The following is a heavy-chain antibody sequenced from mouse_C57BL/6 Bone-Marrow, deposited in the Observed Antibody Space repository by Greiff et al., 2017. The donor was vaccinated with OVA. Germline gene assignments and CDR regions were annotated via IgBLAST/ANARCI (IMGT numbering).Heavy chain of an antibody. Sequence: ESGPGLVKPSQSLSLTCSVTGYSITSGYYWNWIRQFPGNTLEWMGYISYDGSNNYNPSLKNRISITRDTSKNQFFLKLNSVTTEDTATYYCARDYGSSPAWFAYWGQGTLVTVSA. CDR2: ISYDGSN. CDR3: ARDYGSSPAWFAY. CDR1: GYSITSGYY. V-gene: IGHV3-6*01. J-gene: IGHJ3*01. D-gene: IGHD1-1*01.